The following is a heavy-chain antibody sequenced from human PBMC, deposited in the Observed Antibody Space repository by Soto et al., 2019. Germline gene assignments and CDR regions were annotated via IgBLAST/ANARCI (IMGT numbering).Heavy chain of an antibody. J-gene: IGHJ6*02. Sequence: ASVKVSCKASGYTFTSYYMHWVRQAPGQGLEWMGIINPSGGSTSYAQKFQGRVTMTRDTSTSTVYMELSSLRSEDTAVYYCARGATMVRGVNYYYYYGMDVWGQGTTVTVSS. D-gene: IGHD3-10*01. CDR3: ARGATMVRGVNYYYYYGMDV. V-gene: IGHV1-46*01. CDR1: GYTFTSYY. CDR2: INPSGGST.